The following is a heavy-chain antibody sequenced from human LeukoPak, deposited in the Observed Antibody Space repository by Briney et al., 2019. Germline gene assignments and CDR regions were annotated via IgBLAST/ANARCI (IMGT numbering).Heavy chain of an antibody. J-gene: IGHJ4*02. Sequence: SETLSLTCTVSGGSISNSSYYWGWIRQPPGKGLEWIGSIYYSGSTYYNPSLKSRVTISVDTSKNQFSLKLSSVTAADTAVYYCASSAITISHWGQGTLVTVSS. CDR2: IYYSGST. V-gene: IGHV4-39*01. D-gene: IGHD3-9*01. CDR1: GGSISNSSYY. CDR3: ASSAITISH.